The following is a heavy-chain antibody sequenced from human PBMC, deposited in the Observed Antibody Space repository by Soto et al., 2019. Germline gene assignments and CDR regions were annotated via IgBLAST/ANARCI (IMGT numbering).Heavy chain of an antibody. V-gene: IGHV3-53*01. D-gene: IGHD5-12*01. CDR2: LYSGGST. Sequence: GGSLRLSCAASGFTVSSNYMTWVRQAPGKGLEWVSALYSGGSTYYADSVKGRFTISRDNSRNTLYLQMNSLRAEDTAIYYCARARPTVASLFVYWGQGALVTGSS. CDR3: ARARPTVASLFVY. CDR1: GFTVSSNY. J-gene: IGHJ4*02.